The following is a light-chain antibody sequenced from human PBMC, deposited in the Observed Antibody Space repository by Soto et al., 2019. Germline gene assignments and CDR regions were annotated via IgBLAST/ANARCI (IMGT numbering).Light chain of an antibody. J-gene: IGKJ5*01. CDR3: QQANSFPIT. CDR2: ATS. V-gene: IGKV1D-12*01. CDR1: QGFSTW. Sequence: DIQMTQSPSSVPAYVGQRVSTTFRASQGFSTWLAWYQQKPGKAPKILSSATSSLQSGVPSRFSGSGSGTDFTLTISGLQPEDFATYYCQQANSFPITFGQGTRLEIK.